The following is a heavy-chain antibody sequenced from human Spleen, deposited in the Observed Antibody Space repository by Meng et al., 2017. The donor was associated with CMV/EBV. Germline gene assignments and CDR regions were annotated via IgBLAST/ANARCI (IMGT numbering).Heavy chain of an antibody. Sequence: ASVKVSCKASGYTFTGYYMHWVRQAPGQGLEWMGWINPNSGGTNYAQKFQGRVTMTRDTSISTAYMELSRLRSDDTAVYYCARELSGNFNFDYWGQGTLVTVSS. CDR3: ARELSGNFNFDY. V-gene: IGHV1-2*02. J-gene: IGHJ4*02. CDR1: GYTFTGYY. CDR2: INPNSGGT. D-gene: IGHD3-3*01.